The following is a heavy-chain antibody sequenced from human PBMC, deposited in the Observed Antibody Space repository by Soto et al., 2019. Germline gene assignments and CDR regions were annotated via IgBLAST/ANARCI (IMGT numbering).Heavy chain of an antibody. V-gene: IGHV3-30-3*01. CDR1: GFTFSSYA. CDR3: ARDDWTPYYYYYGMDV. CDR2: ISYDGSNK. D-gene: IGHD3-9*01. Sequence: HPGGSLRLSCAASGFTFSSYAMHWVRQAPGKGLEWVAVISYDGSNKYYADSVKGRFTISRDNSKNTLYLQMNSLRAEDTAVYYCARDDWTPYYYYYGMDVWGQGTTGTVSS. J-gene: IGHJ6*02.